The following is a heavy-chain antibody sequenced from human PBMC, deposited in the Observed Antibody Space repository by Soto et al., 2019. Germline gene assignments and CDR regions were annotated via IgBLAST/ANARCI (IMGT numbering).Heavy chain of an antibody. CDR1: GFTFSSYG. V-gene: IGHV3-30*18. CDR2: ISYDGSNK. CDR3: AKAVGYCSSTSCRDYYFYYGMDV. Sequence: ESGGGVVQPGRSLRLSCAASGFTFSSYGMHWVRQAPGKGLEWVAVISYDGSNKYYADSVKGRFTISRDNSKNTLYLQMNSLRAEDTAVYYCAKAVGYCSSTSCRDYYFYYGMDVWGQGTTVTVSS. J-gene: IGHJ6*02. D-gene: IGHD2-2*01.